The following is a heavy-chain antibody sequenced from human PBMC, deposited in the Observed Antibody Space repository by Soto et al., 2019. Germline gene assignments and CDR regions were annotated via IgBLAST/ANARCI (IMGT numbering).Heavy chain of an antibody. D-gene: IGHD6-19*01. CDR2: ISYDGSNK. CDR1: GFTFSSYA. CDR3: GGEEVPGRGAVAVGD. J-gene: IGHJ4*02. V-gene: IGHV3-30-3*01. Sequence: GGSLRLSCAASGFTFSSYAMHWVRQAPGKGLEWVAVISYDGSNKYYADSVKGRFTISRDNSKNTLYLQMNSLRAEDTAVYYCGGEEVPGRGAVAVGDWGEGALVTVAS.